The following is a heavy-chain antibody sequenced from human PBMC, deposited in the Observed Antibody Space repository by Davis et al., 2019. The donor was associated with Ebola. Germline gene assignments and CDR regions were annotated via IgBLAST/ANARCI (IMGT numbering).Heavy chain of an antibody. J-gene: IGHJ4*02. D-gene: IGHD3-22*01. CDR1: GYTFSTFY. V-gene: IGHV1-46*01. CDR3: ARGYDSSGFRH. Sequence: ASVKVSCKASGYTFSTFYIHWVRQVPGQGLEWMAIIDPSDGRTTYAQKFQDRVTIASDTSTSTVYLNLNSLKSEDTAVYYCARGYDSSGFRHWGQGTLVTVSS. CDR2: IDPSDGRT.